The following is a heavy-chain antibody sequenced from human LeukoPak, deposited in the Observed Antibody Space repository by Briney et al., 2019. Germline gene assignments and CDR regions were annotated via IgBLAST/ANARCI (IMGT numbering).Heavy chain of an antibody. Sequence: SETLSLTCAVSGGSISSSNWWIWVRPPPGKGLEWIGRIYASGSTNYNPSLKSRVTMSVDTSKNQFSLKLNSVTAADTAVYYCARLSSTWYQDWYFDLWGRGTLVTVSS. J-gene: IGHJ2*01. V-gene: IGHV4-4*02. CDR1: GGSISSSNW. CDR2: IYASGST. D-gene: IGHD6-13*01. CDR3: ARLSSTWYQDWYFDL.